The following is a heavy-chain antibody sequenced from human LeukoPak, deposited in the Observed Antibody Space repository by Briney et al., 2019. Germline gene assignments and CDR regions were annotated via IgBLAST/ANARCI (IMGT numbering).Heavy chain of an antibody. D-gene: IGHD2-2*02. V-gene: IGHV4-59*08. CDR2: IYYSGIT. J-gene: IGHJ4*02. CDR1: GGSISNYY. Sequence: SETLSLTCTVSGGSISNYYWNWIRQPPGKGLEWLGYIYYSGITNYNPSLKSRVTMSLDTSKNQFSLKLTSVTAADTAVYYCARSYRYCSSTSCYITFDYWGQGTLVTVSS. CDR3: ARSYRYCSSTSCYITFDY.